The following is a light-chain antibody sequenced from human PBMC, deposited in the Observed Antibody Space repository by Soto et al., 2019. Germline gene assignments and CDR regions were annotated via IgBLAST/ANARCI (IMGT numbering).Light chain of an antibody. CDR2: DAA. CDR3: QQTSSAPFT. J-gene: IGKJ3*01. V-gene: IGKV1-39*01. Sequence: IQMTQSPYSLSAAVGDRVTIACRASQNINTYLNWYQQKPGKASKLLVFDAASLQIGVPSSFSGGGSRTDFTLTITSLQPEDFATYYCQQTSSAPFTFGPGTKVDIK. CDR1: QNINTY.